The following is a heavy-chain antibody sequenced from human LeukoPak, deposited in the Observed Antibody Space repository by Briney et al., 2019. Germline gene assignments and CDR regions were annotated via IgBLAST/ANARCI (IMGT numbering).Heavy chain of an antibody. Sequence: GGSLRLSCAASGFTFSSYGMHWVRQAPGKGLEWVAFIRYDGSNKYYADSVKGRFTISRDNSKNTLYLQMNSLRAEDTAVYYCAKSGYDPGGSGGYYYMDVWGKGTTVTVSS. D-gene: IGHD5-12*01. CDR2: IRYDGSNK. CDR3: AKSGYDPGGSGGYYYMDV. J-gene: IGHJ6*03. CDR1: GFTFSSYG. V-gene: IGHV3-30*02.